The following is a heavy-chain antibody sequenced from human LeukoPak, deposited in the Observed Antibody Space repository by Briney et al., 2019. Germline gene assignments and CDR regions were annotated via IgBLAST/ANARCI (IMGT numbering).Heavy chain of an antibody. CDR2: IYHSGST. Sequence: MTSETLSLTCAVSGGSISSGGYSWSWIRQPPGKGLEWIGYIYHSGSTYYNPSLKSRVTISVATSKNQFSLKLSSVTAADTAVYYWARGVFRMTTVTTYDYWGQGTLVTVSS. V-gene: IGHV4-30-2*01. CDR1: GGSISSGGYS. D-gene: IGHD4-17*01. J-gene: IGHJ4*02. CDR3: ARGVFRMTTVTTYDY.